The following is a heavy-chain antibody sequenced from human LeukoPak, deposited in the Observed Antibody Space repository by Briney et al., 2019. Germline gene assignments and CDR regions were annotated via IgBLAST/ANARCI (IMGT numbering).Heavy chain of an antibody. CDR2: IIPIFGTA. Sequence: SVKVSCKASGGTFSSYAISWVRQAPGQGLEWMGGIIPIFGTANYAQKFQGRVTITADKSTSTAYMELSSLRSEDTAVYYCASRSRDGYNDFDYWGQGTLVTVSS. D-gene: IGHD5-24*01. V-gene: IGHV1-69*06. CDR3: ASRSRDGYNDFDY. CDR1: GGTFSSYA. J-gene: IGHJ4*02.